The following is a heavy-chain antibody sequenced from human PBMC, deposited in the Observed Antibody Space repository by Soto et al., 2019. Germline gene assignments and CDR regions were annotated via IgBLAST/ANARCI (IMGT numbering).Heavy chain of an antibody. D-gene: IGHD6-13*01. CDR3: ARIGWFSSWPTDY. V-gene: IGHV2-26*01. Sequence: QVTLKESGPVLVKPTETLTLTCTVSGFSLSNARMGVSWIRQPPGKALEWLAPIFSNDEKSYSTSLKSRLTIPKDTSKSQVVLTISDMDPVDTATYYRARIGWFSSWPTDYWGQGTLVSVSS. CDR1: GFSLSNARMG. CDR2: IFSNDEK. J-gene: IGHJ4*02.